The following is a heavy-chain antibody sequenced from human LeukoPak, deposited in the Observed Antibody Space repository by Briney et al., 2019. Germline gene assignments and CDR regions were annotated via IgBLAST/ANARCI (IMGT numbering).Heavy chain of an antibody. CDR3: ARGVRYGSGAQGDY. V-gene: IGHV4-34*01. CDR1: GGSFSGYY. J-gene: IGHJ4*02. Sequence: SVTLSLTCAVYGGSFSGYYWSWIRQPPGKGLGWIGEINHSGSTNYNPSLKSRATISVDTSKNQFSLKLSSVTAADTAVYYCARGVRYGSGAQGDYRGQGTLVTVSS. D-gene: IGHD3-10*01. CDR2: INHSGST.